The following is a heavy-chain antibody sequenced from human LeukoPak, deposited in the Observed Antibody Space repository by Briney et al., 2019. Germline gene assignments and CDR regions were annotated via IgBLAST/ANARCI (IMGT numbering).Heavy chain of an antibody. D-gene: IGHD3-16*02. CDR3: ARSGGSVWGSYRHLWFDP. Sequence: ASVKVSCKASGYTFTSYAMHWVRQAPGQRLEWMGWINAGNGNTKYSQKFQGRVTITRDTSASTAYMELSSLRSEDTAVYYCARSGGSVWGSYRHLWFDPWGQGTLVTVSS. CDR1: GYTFTSYA. J-gene: IGHJ5*02. V-gene: IGHV1-3*01. CDR2: INAGNGNT.